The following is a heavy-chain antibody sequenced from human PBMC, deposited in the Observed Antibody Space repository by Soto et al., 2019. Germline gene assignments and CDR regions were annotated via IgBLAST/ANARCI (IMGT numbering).Heavy chain of an antibody. CDR1: GFTFSSYS. Sequence: EVQLVESGGGLVKPGGSLRLSCAASGFTFSSYSMNWVRQAPGKGLEWVSSISSSSSYIYYADSVKGRFTISRDNAKNSLYLQMNSLRAEDTAVYYCAIDPRSDCSSTSCPPYYYYYYMDVWGNGTTVTVCS. V-gene: IGHV3-21*01. J-gene: IGHJ6*03. CDR2: ISSSSSYI. D-gene: IGHD2-2*01. CDR3: AIDPRSDCSSTSCPPYYYYYYMDV.